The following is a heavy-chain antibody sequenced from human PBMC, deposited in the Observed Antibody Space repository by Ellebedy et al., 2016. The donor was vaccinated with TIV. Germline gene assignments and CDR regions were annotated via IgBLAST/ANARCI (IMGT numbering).Heavy chain of an antibody. J-gene: IGHJ6*03. CDR2: IYGGGTT. Sequence: GGSLRLSXAASGFIVSSTHMSWVRQAPGKGLEWVSLIYGGGTTYYADSVKGRFTISRDISKNTLSLQVNSLRAEDTSVYYCARVQLDPGYYYMDVWGKGTTVTVSS. CDR3: ARVQLDPGYYYMDV. V-gene: IGHV3-53*01. CDR1: GFIVSSTH. D-gene: IGHD2-2*03.